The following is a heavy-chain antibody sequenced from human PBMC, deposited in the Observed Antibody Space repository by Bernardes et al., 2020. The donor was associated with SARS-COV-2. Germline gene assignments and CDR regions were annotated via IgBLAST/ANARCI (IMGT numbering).Heavy chain of an antibody. CDR2: IYYSGST. D-gene: IGHD3-3*01. CDR1: GGSISSYY. V-gene: IGHV4-59*08. J-gene: IGHJ6*02. CDR3: ARQDIGAIFGVVITPAGMDV. Sequence: SETLSLTCTVSGGSISSYYWSWIRQPPGKGLEWIGYIYYSGSTNYNPPLKSRVTISVDTSKNQFSLKLSSVTAADTAVYYCARQDIGAIFGVVITPAGMDVWGQGTTVTVSS.